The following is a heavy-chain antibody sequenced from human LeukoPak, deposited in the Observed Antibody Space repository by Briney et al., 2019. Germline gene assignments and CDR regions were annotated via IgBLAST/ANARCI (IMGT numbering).Heavy chain of an antibody. J-gene: IGHJ4*02. CDR3: SKHPGTLNYFDY. Sequence: GRSLRLSCAASGFTFSSYGMHWVRQAPGKGLEWVAVISYDGSNKYYADSVKGRFTISRDNSKNTLYLQMNSLRAEDTAVYYCSKHPGTLNYFDYGGKGTRVTVPP. V-gene: IGHV3-30*18. CDR2: ISYDGSNK. CDR1: GFTFSSYG. D-gene: IGHD1/OR15-1a*01.